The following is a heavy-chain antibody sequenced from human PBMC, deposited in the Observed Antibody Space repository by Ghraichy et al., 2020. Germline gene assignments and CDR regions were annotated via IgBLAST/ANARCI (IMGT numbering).Heavy chain of an antibody. D-gene: IGHD6-13*01. Sequence: ASVKVSCKASGYTFTGYYMHWVRQAPGQGLEWMGWINPNSGGTNYAQKFQGWVTMTRDTSISTAYMELSRLRSDDTAVYYCAREQQLATKNDYYYYGMDVWGQGTTVTVSS. CDR1: GYTFTGYY. CDR3: AREQQLATKNDYYYYGMDV. J-gene: IGHJ6*02. CDR2: INPNSGGT. V-gene: IGHV1-2*04.